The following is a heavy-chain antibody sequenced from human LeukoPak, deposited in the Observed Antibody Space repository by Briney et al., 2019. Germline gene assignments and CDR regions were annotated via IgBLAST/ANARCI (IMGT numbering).Heavy chain of an antibody. Sequence: ASVKVSCTASGYTFTSYDINWVRQATGQGLEWMGWMNPNSGNTGYAQKFQGRVTITRNTSISTAYMELSSLRSEDTAVYYCARLIRGSYSHYYYYYYMDVWGKGTTVTVSS. CDR1: GYTFTSYD. D-gene: IGHD1-26*01. CDR3: ARLIRGSYSHYYYYYYMDV. CDR2: MNPNSGNT. J-gene: IGHJ6*03. V-gene: IGHV1-8*03.